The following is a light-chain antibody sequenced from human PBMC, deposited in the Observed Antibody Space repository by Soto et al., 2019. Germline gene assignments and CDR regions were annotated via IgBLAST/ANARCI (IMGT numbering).Light chain of an antibody. CDR3: QQYNLLPWT. CDR2: KAS. Sequence: DIQMTQTPSTLSASVGDRVIITCRASQSISIWLAWYQQRPGKAPNLLIYKASTLQSGVPSRFSGSGSGTEFSLTISSLQPDDFATYYCQQYNLLPWTFGQGTKVEIK. V-gene: IGKV1-5*03. CDR1: QSISIW. J-gene: IGKJ1*01.